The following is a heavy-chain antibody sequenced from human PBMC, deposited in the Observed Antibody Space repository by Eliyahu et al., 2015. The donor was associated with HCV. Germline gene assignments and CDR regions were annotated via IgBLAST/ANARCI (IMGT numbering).Heavy chain of an antibody. Sequence: QLQLQESGPGLVKPSETLSLTCTVSGASLYSTXHCWGWVRQPPGXGLEWIGNVSYSGTTYYTPSLRSRVTISVDTSKNQVFLSLHSVTTTDSAVYFCARQGLEASGTGWVDAWGQGTLVIVSS. D-gene: IGHD1-1*01. CDR2: VSYSGTT. J-gene: IGHJ5*02. V-gene: IGHV4-39*01. CDR3: ARQGLEASGTGWVDA. CDR1: GASLYSTXHC.